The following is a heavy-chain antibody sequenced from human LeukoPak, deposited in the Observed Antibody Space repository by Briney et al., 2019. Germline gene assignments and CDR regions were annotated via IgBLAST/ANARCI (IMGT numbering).Heavy chain of an antibody. CDR1: GGSISGHF. CDR2: VSYSGDT. CDR3: ARGGASTRFFGY. J-gene: IGHJ4*02. D-gene: IGHD1-26*01. V-gene: IGHV4-59*11. Sequence: SETLSLTCTVSGGSISGHFWSWIRQPPGKGLEWIGFVSYSGDTNYSPSFNGRVTISLDTSKSQFSLNLNSVTAADTAVDFCARGGASTRFFGYWGQGTLVT.